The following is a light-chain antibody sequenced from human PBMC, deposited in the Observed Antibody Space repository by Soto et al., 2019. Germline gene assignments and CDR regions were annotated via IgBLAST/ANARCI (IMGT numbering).Light chain of an antibody. J-gene: IGLJ2*01. CDR2: GNS. CDR1: SSNIGAGYD. CDR3: QSYDSSLSNVV. V-gene: IGLV1-40*01. Sequence: QPVLTQPTSVSGAPGQRVTISCTGSSSNIGAGYDVHWYQQLPGTAPKLLIYGNSNRPSGVPDRFSGSKSGTSASLAITGLQAEDEADYYCQSYDSSLSNVVFGGGTKVTVL.